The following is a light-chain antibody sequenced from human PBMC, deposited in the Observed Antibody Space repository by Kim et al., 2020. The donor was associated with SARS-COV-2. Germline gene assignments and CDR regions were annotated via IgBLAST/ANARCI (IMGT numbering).Light chain of an antibody. CDR3: CSYSGSYTLV. CDR2: DVT. Sequence: QSALTQPRSVSGSPGQSVTISCTGTSSDVGGYNHVSWYQQHPGKATKLIIYDVTKRPSGVPDRFSGSKSGNTASLTISGLQAEDEAEYYCCSYSGSYTLVFGGGTQLTVL. V-gene: IGLV2-11*01. CDR1: SSDVGGYNH. J-gene: IGLJ2*01.